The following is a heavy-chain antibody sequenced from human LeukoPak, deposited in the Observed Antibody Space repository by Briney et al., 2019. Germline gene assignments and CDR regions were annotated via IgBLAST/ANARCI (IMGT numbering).Heavy chain of an antibody. CDR2: IYTAGGT. CDR1: GGSTSSFY. D-gene: IGHD2-21*01. V-gene: IGHV4-4*07. Sequence: SETLSLTCTVYGGSTSSFYWSWIRQPAGKGLQWIGRIYTAGGTRYNPFFKGRVTMSVETSKNQFSLKLRSVTAADTAIYYCARENCGGDCRIPPTVWGKGTAVTVSA. J-gene: IGHJ6*04. CDR3: ARENCGGDCRIPPTV.